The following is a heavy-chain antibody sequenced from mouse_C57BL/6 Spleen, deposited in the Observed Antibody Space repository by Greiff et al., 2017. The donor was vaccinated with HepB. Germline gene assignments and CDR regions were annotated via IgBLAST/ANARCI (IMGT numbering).Heavy chain of an antibody. J-gene: IGHJ4*01. V-gene: IGHV1-39*01. Sequence: VQLKESGPELVKPGASVKISCKASGYSFTDYYMNWVKQSNGKSLEWIGVINPNYGTTSYNQKFKGKATLTVDQSSSTAYMQLNSLTSEDSAVYYCARRGLLLYYAMDYWGQGTSVTVSS. D-gene: IGHD2-3*01. CDR2: INPNYGTT. CDR1: GYSFTDYY. CDR3: ARRGLLLYYAMDY.